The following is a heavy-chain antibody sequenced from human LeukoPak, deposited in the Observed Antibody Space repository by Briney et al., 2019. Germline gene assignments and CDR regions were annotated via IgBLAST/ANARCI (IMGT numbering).Heavy chain of an antibody. J-gene: IGHJ4*02. Sequence: PSQTLSLTCTVSGSSISSGSYYWSWIRQPAGKGLEWIGRIYTSGSTNYNPSLKSRVTISVDTSKNQFSLKLSSVTAADTAVYYCAREDLLEMATIDYWGQGTLVTVSS. D-gene: IGHD5-24*01. CDR1: GSSISSGSYY. CDR2: IYTSGST. V-gene: IGHV4-61*02. CDR3: AREDLLEMATIDY.